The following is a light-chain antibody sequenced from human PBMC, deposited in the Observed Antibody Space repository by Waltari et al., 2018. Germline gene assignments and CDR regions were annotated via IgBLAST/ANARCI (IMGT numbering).Light chain of an antibody. J-gene: IGLJ3*02. Sequence: QSALTQPASVSGSPGQSITISCTGASSDVCAYNYVTWYQQHPDKAPKLIIYDVNRRPSGVSNRFSGSKSGNTASLTISGLQAEDEADYYCSSYAPRNTWLFGGGTKLTVL. CDR1: SSDVCAYNY. CDR2: DVN. V-gene: IGLV2-14*01. CDR3: SSYAPRNTWL.